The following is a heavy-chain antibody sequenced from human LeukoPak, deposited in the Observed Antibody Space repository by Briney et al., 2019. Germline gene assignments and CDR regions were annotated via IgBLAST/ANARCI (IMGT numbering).Heavy chain of an antibody. CDR2: IIPIFGTA. D-gene: IGHD2-15*01. CDR3: ARGYCSGGSCYPPDDY. CDR1: GYTFTSYD. V-gene: IGHV1-69*05. Sequence: ASVKVSCKASGYTFTSYDISWVRQAPGQGLEWMGGIIPIFGTANYAQKFQGRVTITTDESTSTAYMELSSLRSEDTAVYYCARGYCSGGSCYPPDDYWGQGTLVTVSS. J-gene: IGHJ4*02.